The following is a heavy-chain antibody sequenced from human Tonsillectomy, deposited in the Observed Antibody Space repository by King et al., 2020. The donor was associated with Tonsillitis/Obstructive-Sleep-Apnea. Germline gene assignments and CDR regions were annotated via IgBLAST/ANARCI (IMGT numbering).Heavy chain of an antibody. CDR1: GGSISSYY. Sequence: VQLQESGPGLVKPSETLSLTCTVSGGSISSYYWTWIRQPPGKGLEWIGYIYYSGSTNYNPSLKSRVTISVDTSKNQFSLKLSSVTAADTAVYYCARLDYGDSLGYYYYYMDVWGKGTTVTVSS. D-gene: IGHD4-17*01. J-gene: IGHJ6*03. CDR3: ARLDYGDSLGYYYYYMDV. CDR2: IYYSGST. V-gene: IGHV4-59*01.